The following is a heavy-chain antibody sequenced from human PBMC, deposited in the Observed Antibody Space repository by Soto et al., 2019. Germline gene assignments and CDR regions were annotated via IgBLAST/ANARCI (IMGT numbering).Heavy chain of an antibody. CDR1: VFSVDTTYC. CDR2: INPNSGDT. Sequence: QVQLVQSGAEVKKPGASVKVSCKASVFSVDTTYCIHWVRRAPGQGLEWMGSINPNSGDTNYAQNLQGRVTMTRDASISTAYMEVSSLTSDDTAVYYCGSPRSGPSPDVGHWGHGTVVTVSS. D-gene: IGHD2-15*01. V-gene: IGHV1-2*02. CDR3: GSPRSGPSPDVGH. J-gene: IGHJ4*01.